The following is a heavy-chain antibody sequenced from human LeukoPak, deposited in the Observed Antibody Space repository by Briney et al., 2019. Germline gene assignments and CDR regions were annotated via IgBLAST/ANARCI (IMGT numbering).Heavy chain of an antibody. CDR1: GGSFSGYY. CDR2: INHSGST. CDR3: ASEAAAGTSWFDP. D-gene: IGHD6-13*01. J-gene: IGHJ5*02. Sequence: SETLSLTCAVYGGSFSGYYWSWIRQPPGKGLEWIGEINHSGSTNHNPSLKSRVTISVDTSKNQFSLKLSSVTAADTAVYYCASEAAAGTSWFDPWGQGTLVTVSS. V-gene: IGHV4-34*01.